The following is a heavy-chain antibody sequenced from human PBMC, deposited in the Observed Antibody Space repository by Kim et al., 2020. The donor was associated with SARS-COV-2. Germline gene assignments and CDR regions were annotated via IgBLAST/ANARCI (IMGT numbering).Heavy chain of an antibody. CDR2: ISYDGNNK. V-gene: IGHV3-30-3*01. J-gene: IGHJ6*03. CDR1: GFTFSSYA. CDR3: ARDSSYYDTSGYNYMDV. Sequence: GGSLRLSCAASGFTFSSYAMHWVRQAPGKGLEWVALISYDGNNKHYADPVKGRFTISRDNSKNTLLLQMNSLRAEDTAVFYCARDSSYYDTSGYNYMDVWGKGTTVTVSS. D-gene: IGHD3-22*01.